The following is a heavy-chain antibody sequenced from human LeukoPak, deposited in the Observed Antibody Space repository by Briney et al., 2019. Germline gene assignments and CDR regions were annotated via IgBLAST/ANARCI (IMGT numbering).Heavy chain of an antibody. J-gene: IGHJ4*02. V-gene: IGHV3-30*02. Sequence: PGGSLRLSCAASGFTFRNYGMHWVRQAPGKGLEWVAFIRYDGSNKYYADSVKGRFTISRDNSKNTLSVQMNSLTAEDTAVYYCAKDYKVQDTAAAGPGDYWGQGTLVTVSS. D-gene: IGHD6-13*01. CDR3: AKDYKVQDTAAAGPGDY. CDR1: GFTFRNYG. CDR2: IRYDGSNK.